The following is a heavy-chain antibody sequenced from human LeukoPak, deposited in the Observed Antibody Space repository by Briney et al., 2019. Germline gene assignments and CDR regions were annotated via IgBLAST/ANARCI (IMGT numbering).Heavy chain of an antibody. CDR3: ARDRRSGGSSSWFDP. D-gene: IGHD2-15*01. CDR1: GGSISSYY. J-gene: IGHJ5*02. CDR2: IYYSGST. Sequence: PSETLSLTCTVSGGSISSYYWSWIRQPPGKGLEWIGYIYYSGSTNYNPSLKSRVTISVDTSKNQFSLELSSVTAADTAVYYCARDRRSGGSSSWFDPWGQGTLVTVSS. V-gene: IGHV4-59*01.